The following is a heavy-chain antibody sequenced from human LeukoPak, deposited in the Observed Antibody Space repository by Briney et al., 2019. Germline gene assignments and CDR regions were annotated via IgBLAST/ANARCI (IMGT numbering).Heavy chain of an antibody. J-gene: IGHJ4*02. CDR2: IYIGESA. CDR1: GDSISSGGYY. V-gene: IGHV4-61*02. CDR3: ARSRERICSNPPCYVDLQAT. D-gene: IGHD2-2*01. Sequence: SQTLSLTCSVFGDSISSGGYYWTWIRQPAGKGLEWIGRIYIGESANYNSSLKSRVTILVDTSKNQSSLKLSSVTAADTAMYFCARSRERICSNPPCYVDLQATWGQGTLVTVSP.